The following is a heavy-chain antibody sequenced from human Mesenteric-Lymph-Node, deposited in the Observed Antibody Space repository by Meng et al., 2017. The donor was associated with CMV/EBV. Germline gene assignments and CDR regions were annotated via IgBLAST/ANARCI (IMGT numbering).Heavy chain of an antibody. CDR1: GFTFDDYG. CDR3: ARGDSGGYYLFDY. V-gene: IGHV3-20*01. J-gene: IGHJ4*02. D-gene: IGHD3-22*01. CDR2: INCKGGST. Sequence: GESLKISCAASGFTFDDYGMSWVRQAPGKGLEWVSGINCKGGSTGYADSVKGRFTISRDNAKNSLYLQMNSLRAEDTALYHCARGDSGGYYLFDYWGQGTLVTVSS.